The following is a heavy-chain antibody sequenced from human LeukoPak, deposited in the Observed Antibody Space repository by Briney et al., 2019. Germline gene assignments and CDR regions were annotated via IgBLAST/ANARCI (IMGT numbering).Heavy chain of an antibody. D-gene: IGHD4-17*01. CDR3: ARDFHDYGDYEGEYYYYYYMDV. Sequence: PSETLSLTCTVSGGSISSYYWSWIRQPAGKGLEWIGRIYTSGSTNYNPSLKSRVTMSVDTSKNQFSLKLSSVTAADTAVYYCARDFHDYGDYEGEYYYYYYMDVWGKGTTVTVSS. CDR2: IYTSGST. V-gene: IGHV4-4*07. CDR1: GGSISSYY. J-gene: IGHJ6*03.